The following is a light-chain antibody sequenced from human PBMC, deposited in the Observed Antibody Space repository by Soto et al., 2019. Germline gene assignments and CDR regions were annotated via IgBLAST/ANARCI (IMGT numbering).Light chain of an antibody. CDR1: QSVSSSY. J-gene: IGKJ3*01. Sequence: DIVLTQSPGTLSLSPGERATLSCRASQSVSSSYLAWYQQKPGQAPRLLIYGASSRATGIPDRFSGSGSGTDFTLSIRRLEPEDSAVYYCQQYSASPRTFGPGTKVDIK. CDR3: QQYSASPRT. CDR2: GAS. V-gene: IGKV3-20*01.